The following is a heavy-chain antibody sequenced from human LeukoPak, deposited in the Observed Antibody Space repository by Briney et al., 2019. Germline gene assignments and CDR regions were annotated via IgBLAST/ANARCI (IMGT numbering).Heavy chain of an antibody. CDR3: ARVDSSSFHYYYYMDV. V-gene: IGHV4-4*07. CDR2: IYTSGST. CDR1: GGSISSYY. Sequence: SETLSLTCTVSGGSISSYYWSWIRQPAGKGLEWIGRIYTSGSTNYNPSLKSRVTMSVDTSKSQFSLKLSSVTAADTAVYYCARVDSSSFHYYYYMDVWGKGTTVTVSS. D-gene: IGHD6-6*01. J-gene: IGHJ6*03.